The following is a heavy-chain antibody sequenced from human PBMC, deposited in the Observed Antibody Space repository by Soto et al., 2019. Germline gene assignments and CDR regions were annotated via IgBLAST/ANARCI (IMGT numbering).Heavy chain of an antibody. Sequence: PGGSLRLSCAASGFTFSSYAMSWVRQAPGKGLEWVSAISGSGGTTYYADSVKGRVTVSRDNSKNTLYLQMNSLRAEDTAVYYCAKTANGWFSAFDIWGRGTMVTVSS. J-gene: IGHJ3*02. CDR1: GFTFSSYA. CDR3: AKTANGWFSAFDI. D-gene: IGHD6-19*01. V-gene: IGHV3-23*01. CDR2: ISGSGGTT.